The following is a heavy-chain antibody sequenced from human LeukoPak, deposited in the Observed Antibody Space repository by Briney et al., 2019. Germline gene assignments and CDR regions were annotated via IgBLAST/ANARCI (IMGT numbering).Heavy chain of an antibody. J-gene: IGHJ4*02. D-gene: IGHD3-3*01. V-gene: IGHV3-53*05. Sequence: GGSLRLSCAASGFTVSSNYMSWVRQAPGKVLEWVSVIYSGGSTYYADSVKGRFTISRDNSKNTLYLQMNSLRAEDTALYYCAKSSSQMYYDFWTDYWGQGTLVTVSS. CDR1: GFTVSSNY. CDR2: IYSGGST. CDR3: AKSSSQMYYDFWTDY.